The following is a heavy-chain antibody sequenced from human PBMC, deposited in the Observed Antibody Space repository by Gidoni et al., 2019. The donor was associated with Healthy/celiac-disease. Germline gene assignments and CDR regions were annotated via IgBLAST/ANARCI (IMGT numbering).Heavy chain of an antibody. CDR3: ARTLGGQEQWLGRTFDY. CDR1: GFTFSSYE. J-gene: IGHJ4*02. D-gene: IGHD6-19*01. CDR2: ISSSGSTI. Sequence: EVQLVESGGGLVQPGGSLRLSCAASGFTFSSYEMNWVRQAPGKGLEWVSYISSSGSTIYYADSVKGRFTISRDNAKNSLYLQMNSLRAEDTAVYYCARTLGGQEQWLGRTFDYWGQGTLVTVSS. V-gene: IGHV3-48*03.